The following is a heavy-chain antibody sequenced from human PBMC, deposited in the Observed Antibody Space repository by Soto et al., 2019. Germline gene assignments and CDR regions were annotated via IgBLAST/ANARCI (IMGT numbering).Heavy chain of an antibody. CDR2: ISYDGSNK. V-gene: IGHV3-30*18. CDR3: AKETYSGPLDY. Sequence: QVQLVESGGGVVQPGRSLRLSCAASGFTFSSYGMHWVRQAPGKGLEWVAVISYDGSNKDYADSVKGRFTISRDNSKNTLYLQMNSLRAEDTAVYYCAKETYSGPLDYWGQGTLVTVSS. J-gene: IGHJ4*02. D-gene: IGHD2-15*01. CDR1: GFTFSSYG.